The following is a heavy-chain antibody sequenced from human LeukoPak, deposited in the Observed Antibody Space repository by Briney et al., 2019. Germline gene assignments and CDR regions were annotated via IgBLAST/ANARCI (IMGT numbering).Heavy chain of an antibody. D-gene: IGHD6-13*01. V-gene: IGHV3-33*06. Sequence: GGSLRLSCAASGFTFSSYGMHWVRQAPGKGLEWVAVIWYDGSNKYYADSVKGRFTISRDNSKNTLYLQMNSLRAEDTAVYYCVKVWSVSSSWGPFDYWGQGTLVTVSS. J-gene: IGHJ4*02. CDR1: GFTFSSYG. CDR3: VKVWSVSSSWGPFDY. CDR2: IWYDGSNK.